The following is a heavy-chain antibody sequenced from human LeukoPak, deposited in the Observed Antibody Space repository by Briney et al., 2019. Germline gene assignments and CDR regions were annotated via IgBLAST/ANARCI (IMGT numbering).Heavy chain of an antibody. CDR1: GFTFSSYG. Sequence: GGSLRLSCAASGFTFSSYGMHWVRQAPGKGLEWVAVISYDGSNKYYADSVKGRFTISRDNSKNTLYLQMNSLRAEDTAVYYCAKAHGVSFVGVSKKTGEFDYWGQGTLVTVSS. D-gene: IGHD1-26*01. CDR2: ISYDGSNK. V-gene: IGHV3-33*05. J-gene: IGHJ4*02. CDR3: AKAHGVSFVGVSKKTGEFDY.